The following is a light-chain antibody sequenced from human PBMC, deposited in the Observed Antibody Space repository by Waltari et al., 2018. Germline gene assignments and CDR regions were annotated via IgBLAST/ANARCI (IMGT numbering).Light chain of an antibody. Sequence: QSVVTQPPSESGTPGQRVTIPCSWSSSNIGDNPVSLYQQVPGTAPKLLVHTNNGRPSGVPARFTGSKSGTSASLAIYGLRSEDEADYYCASWDDKLNAWVIGGGTRLTVL. CDR3: ASWDDKLNAWV. CDR2: TNN. CDR1: SSNIGDNP. V-gene: IGLV1-47*01. J-gene: IGLJ3*02.